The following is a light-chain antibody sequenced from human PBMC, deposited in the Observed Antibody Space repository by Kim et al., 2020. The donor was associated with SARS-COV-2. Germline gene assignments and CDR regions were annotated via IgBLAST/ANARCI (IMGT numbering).Light chain of an antibody. CDR1: NIGRKS. Sequence: VAQGKTARITCGGNNIGRKSIHWYQHKPGQALVLVIYYDSDRPPGVSERFSASNSGNTATLAISSVEPGDEADYYCQVWENTLRTFGGGTQLTVL. CDR3: QVWENTLRT. J-gene: IGLJ2*01. CDR2: YDS. V-gene: IGLV3-21*01.